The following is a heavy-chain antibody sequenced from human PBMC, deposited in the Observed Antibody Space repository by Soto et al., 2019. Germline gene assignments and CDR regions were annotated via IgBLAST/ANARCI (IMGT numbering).Heavy chain of an antibody. CDR2: IDWDDDK. J-gene: IGHJ6*02. CDR3: ARSKRYFGTAGVYYYYYGMDV. D-gene: IGHD3-9*01. Sequence: SGPTLVNPTQTLTLTCTFSGFSLSTSGMCVSWIRQPPGKALEWLALIDWDDDKYYNTSLKTRLTISKDTSKNQVVLTMTNMDPVDTATYYCARSKRYFGTAGVYYYYYGMDVWGQGTTVTVSS. V-gene: IGHV2-70*01. CDR1: GFSLSTSGMC.